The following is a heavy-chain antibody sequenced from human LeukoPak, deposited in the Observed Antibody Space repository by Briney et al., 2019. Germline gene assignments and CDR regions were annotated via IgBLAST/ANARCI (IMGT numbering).Heavy chain of an antibody. V-gene: IGHV3-30*18. CDR3: AKDSGSSTFDN. Sequence: GGSLRLSCAASGFTFSTHGMHWVRQAPGKGLEWVAVISYSGSSKECADSVKGRFTISRDNSKSTLYLQMNSLRAEDTAVYYCAKDSGSSTFDNWGQGTLVTVAS. D-gene: IGHD3-10*01. CDR2: ISYSGSSK. J-gene: IGHJ3*02. CDR1: GFTFSTHG.